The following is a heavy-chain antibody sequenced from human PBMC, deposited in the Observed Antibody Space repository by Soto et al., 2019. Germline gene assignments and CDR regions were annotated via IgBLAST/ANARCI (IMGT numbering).Heavy chain of an antibody. CDR3: ARDHGEHRSVDY. Sequence: PSETLSLTCTVSGGSISSGGYYWSWIRQHPGKGLEWIGYIYYSGSTYYNPSLKSRVTISVDTSKNQFSLKLSSVTAADTAVYYCARDHGEHRSVDYWGQGTLVTVSS. CDR1: GGSISSGGYY. CDR2: IYYSGST. J-gene: IGHJ4*02. D-gene: IGHD2-21*01. V-gene: IGHV4-31*03.